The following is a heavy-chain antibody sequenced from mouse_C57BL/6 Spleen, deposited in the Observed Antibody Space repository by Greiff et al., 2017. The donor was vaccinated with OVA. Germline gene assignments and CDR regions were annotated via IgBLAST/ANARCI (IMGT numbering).Heavy chain of an antibody. J-gene: IGHJ2*01. Sequence: DVKLQESGGGLVKPGGSLKLSCAASGFTFSSYAMSWVRQTPEKRLEWVATISDGGSYTYYPDNVKGRFTISRDNAKNNLYLQMSHLKSEDTAMYYCAREGYYGSFDYWGQGTTLTVSS. V-gene: IGHV5-4*01. D-gene: IGHD1-1*01. CDR1: GFTFSSYA. CDR3: AREGYYGSFDY. CDR2: ISDGGSYT.